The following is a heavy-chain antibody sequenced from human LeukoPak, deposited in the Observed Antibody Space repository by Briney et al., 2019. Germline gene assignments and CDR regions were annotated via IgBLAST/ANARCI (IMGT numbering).Heavy chain of an antibody. CDR1: GFNFNNFA. CDR3: AKGAEIDH. CDR2: MTGPADTT. V-gene: IGHV3-23*01. Sequence: GGPLRLSCAASGFNFNNFAMSWVRQATGKGPEWLSAMTGPADTTYYAESVKGRFTISRDYSKSMVYLQMNSLRVEDTAIYYCAKGAEIDHWGQGTLVTVSS. J-gene: IGHJ4*02.